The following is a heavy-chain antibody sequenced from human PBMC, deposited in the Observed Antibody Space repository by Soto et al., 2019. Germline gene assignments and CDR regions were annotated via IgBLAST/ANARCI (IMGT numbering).Heavy chain of an antibody. Sequence: EVQLVPSGAEVKKPGESLKISCKGSEYSFTSYWIGWVRQMPGKGLEWMGIIYPGDSDTRYSPSFQGQVTITADKSISTASLQGSSLKASDTAMYYWARSDRRGPMVFASDYWGKGTLVSFSS. D-gene: IGHD2-8*01. J-gene: IGHJ4*02. CDR3: ARSDRRGPMVFASDY. CDR1: EYSFTSYW. V-gene: IGHV5-51*01. CDR2: IYPGDSDT.